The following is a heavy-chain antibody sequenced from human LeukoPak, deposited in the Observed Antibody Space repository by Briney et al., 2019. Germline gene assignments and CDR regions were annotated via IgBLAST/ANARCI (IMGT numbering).Heavy chain of an antibody. J-gene: IGHJ5*02. Sequence: GGSLRLSCAASGFTFSSYAMSWVRQAPGKGLEWVSSIGDSGAFTYYADSVKGRFTISRDNSKNTLYLQMNSLRAEDTAVYYCASRDGYNDNWFDPWGQGTLVTVSS. V-gene: IGHV3-23*01. CDR3: ASRDGYNDNWFDP. CDR2: IGDSGAFT. CDR1: GFTFSSYA. D-gene: IGHD5-24*01.